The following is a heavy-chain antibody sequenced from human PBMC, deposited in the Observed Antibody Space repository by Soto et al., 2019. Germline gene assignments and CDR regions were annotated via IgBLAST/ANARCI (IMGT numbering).Heavy chain of an antibody. D-gene: IGHD5-12*01. Sequence: GGSLRLSCAASGFTFSSYAMHWVRQAPGKGLEWVAVISYDGSNKYYADSVKGRFTISRDNSKNTLYLQMNSLRAEDTAVYYCARDPRDGYNSDAFDIWGQGTMVTVSS. CDR1: GFTFSSYA. J-gene: IGHJ3*02. CDR3: ARDPRDGYNSDAFDI. CDR2: ISYDGSNK. V-gene: IGHV3-30-3*01.